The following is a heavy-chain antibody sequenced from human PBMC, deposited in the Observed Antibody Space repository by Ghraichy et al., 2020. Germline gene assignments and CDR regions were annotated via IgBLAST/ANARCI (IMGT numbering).Heavy chain of an antibody. J-gene: IGHJ4*02. CDR1: GYSISSGYY. Sequence: SETLSLTCTVSGYSISSGYYWGWIRQPPGKGLEWIGSIYHSGSTYYNPSLKSRVTISVDTSKNQFSLKLSSVTAADTAVYYCARVKWELLSPFDYWGQGTLVTVSS. CDR2: IYHSGST. D-gene: IGHD1-26*01. CDR3: ARVKWELLSPFDY. V-gene: IGHV4-38-2*02.